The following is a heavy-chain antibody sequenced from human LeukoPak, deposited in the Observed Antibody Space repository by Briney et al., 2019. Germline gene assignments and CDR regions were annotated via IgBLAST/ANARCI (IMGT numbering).Heavy chain of an antibody. Sequence: GGSLRLSCAASGFTFSSYSMNWVRQAPGKGLEWVSSISSSSSYIYYADSVKGRFTISRDNAKNSLYLQMNGLRAEDTAVYYCAREYGSRYYFDYWGQGTLVTVSS. CDR3: AREYGSRYYFDY. V-gene: IGHV3-21*01. CDR2: ISSSSSYI. J-gene: IGHJ4*02. D-gene: IGHD1-26*01. CDR1: GFTFSSYS.